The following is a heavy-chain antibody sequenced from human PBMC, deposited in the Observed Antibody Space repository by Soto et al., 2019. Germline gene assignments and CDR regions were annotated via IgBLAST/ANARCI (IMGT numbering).Heavy chain of an antibody. CDR1: GESFSGYY. D-gene: IGHD3-3*01. V-gene: IGHV4-34*01. J-gene: IGHJ6*03. CDR3: AKGGRFPEARYYFLDV. CDR2: INDSGST. Sequence: QVQLQQRGAGLLKPSETLSLTCVVDGESFSGYYWTWIRQPPGKGLAWIGEINDSGSTNHKPSLKSRVTMSMDTSKNQFSLNLRSVTAADTGVYYCAKGGRFPEARYYFLDVWAMGPRSPSP.